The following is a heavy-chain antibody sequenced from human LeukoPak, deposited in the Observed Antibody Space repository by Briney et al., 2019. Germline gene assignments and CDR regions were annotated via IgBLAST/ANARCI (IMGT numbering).Heavy chain of an antibody. Sequence: GGSLRLSCAASGFTVSSNYMSWVRQAPGKGLVWVSRINSDGSITSYADSVKGRFTIPRDNAKNTLYLQMNSLRAEDTAVYFCARSNYYDTWGQGTLVTVSS. D-gene: IGHD3-22*01. V-gene: IGHV3-74*01. CDR1: GFTVSSNY. J-gene: IGHJ5*02. CDR2: INSDGSIT. CDR3: ARSNYYDT.